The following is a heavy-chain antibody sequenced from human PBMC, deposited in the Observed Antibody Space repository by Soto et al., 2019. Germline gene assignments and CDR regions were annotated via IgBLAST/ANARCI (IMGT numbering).Heavy chain of an antibody. CDR1: GFTFSNYA. CDR3: ARTEYKTHDAFDI. D-gene: IGHD6-6*01. J-gene: IGHJ3*02. CDR2: RSSNGGNE. Sequence: QVQLVESGGGVFQPGRSLRLSCAASGFTFSNYAIHWVLQAPGKGLEWVSVRSSNGGNEWYADSVKGRFTISRDNSPNTLFMQMNSLRAEDTAVYYCARTEYKTHDAFDIWGRGTTVTVSS. V-gene: IGHV3-30-3*01.